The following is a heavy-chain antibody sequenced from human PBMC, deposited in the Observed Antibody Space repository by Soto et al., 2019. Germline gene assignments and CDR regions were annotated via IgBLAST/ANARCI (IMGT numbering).Heavy chain of an antibody. CDR3: AHRRGAYYFDY. CDR1: GCSLSTNGVG. D-gene: IGHD1-26*01. CDR2: IYWDGDK. J-gene: IGHJ4*02. V-gene: IGHV2-5*02. Sequence: QITLKESGPTLVKPTQPLTLTCTFSGCSLSTNGVGVGWIRQPPGKALEWLALIYWDGDKRYSPSLKSRLTITKDTSKNQVVLTMTNMDPVDTATYYCAHRRGAYYFDYWGQGTLVTVSS.